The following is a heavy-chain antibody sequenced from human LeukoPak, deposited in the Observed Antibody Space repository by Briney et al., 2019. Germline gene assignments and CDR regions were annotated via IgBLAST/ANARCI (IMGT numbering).Heavy chain of an antibody. CDR1: GGTFSSYA. J-gene: IGHJ4*02. CDR2: IIPIFGTA. Sequence: ASVKVSCKASGGTFSSYAISWVRQAPGQGLEWMGGIIPIFGTANYAQKFQGRVTITTDESTGTAYMELSSLRSEDTAVYYCASRRELHHPFDYWGQGTLVTVSS. V-gene: IGHV1-69*05. CDR3: ASRRELHHPFDY. D-gene: IGHD1-26*01.